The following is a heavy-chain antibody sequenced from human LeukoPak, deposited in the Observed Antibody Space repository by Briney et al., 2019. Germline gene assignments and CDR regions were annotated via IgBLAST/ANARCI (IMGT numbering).Heavy chain of an antibody. CDR1: GFTFSSYG. Sequence: PGGSLRLSCAASGFTFSSYGMSWVRQAPGKGLEWVSGISGSGGSTYYADAVKGRFTISRDNSKNTLYLQMNSLRAEDTAAYYCAKDWRSTYYFDYWGQGTLVTVSS. V-gene: IGHV3-23*01. J-gene: IGHJ4*02. CDR2: ISGSGGST. CDR3: AKDWRSTYYFDY.